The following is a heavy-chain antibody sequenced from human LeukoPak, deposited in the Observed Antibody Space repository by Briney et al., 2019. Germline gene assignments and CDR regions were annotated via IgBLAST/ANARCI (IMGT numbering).Heavy chain of an antibody. D-gene: IGHD3-10*01. Sequence: TGGSLRLSCAASGFTFDDYAMHWVRQAPGKGLEWVSGISWNSGNIGHADSVQGRFTISRDNAKNSLYLQMNSLRAEDTALYFCAKDMGEEYGSGSQLYPLFDYWGQGTLVTVSS. CDR1: GFTFDDYA. J-gene: IGHJ4*02. CDR3: AKDMGEEYGSGSQLYPLFDY. V-gene: IGHV3-9*01. CDR2: ISWNSGNI.